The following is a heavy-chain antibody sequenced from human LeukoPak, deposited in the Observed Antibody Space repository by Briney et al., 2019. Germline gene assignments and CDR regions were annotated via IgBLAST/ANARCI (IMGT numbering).Heavy chain of an antibody. CDR2: ISKSGNT. V-gene: IGHV4-59*01. J-gene: IGHJ3*02. D-gene: IGHD3-9*01. CDR3: ARARYVNSFYASDI. CDR1: GGSINIYY. Sequence: SETLSLTCTVSGGSINIYYWNWIRQPPGRGLDWIGYISKSGNTNYNPSLKSRVTILGDTSKNQFSPKLSSVTAADTVVYYCARARYVNSFYASDIWGQGTMVTVSS.